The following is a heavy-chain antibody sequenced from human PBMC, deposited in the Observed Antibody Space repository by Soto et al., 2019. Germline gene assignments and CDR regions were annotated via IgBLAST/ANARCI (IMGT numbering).Heavy chain of an antibody. CDR2: ISRDGSNK. D-gene: IGHD3-10*01. J-gene: IGHJ4*02. CDR1: GFTFSRYA. CDR3: ARSRNSAVADSFDF. V-gene: IGHV3-30*04. Sequence: GGSLRLSCAASGFTFSRYAIHWVRQSPGKGLEWVAVISRDGSNKYYVDSVKGRFTISRDNSKNTLYLQMNSLRDEDTAVYYCARSRNSAVADSFDFWGQGTLVTVSS.